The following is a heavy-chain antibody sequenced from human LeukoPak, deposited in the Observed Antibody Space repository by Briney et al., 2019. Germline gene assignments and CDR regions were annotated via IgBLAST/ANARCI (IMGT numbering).Heavy chain of an antibody. CDR3: ARHHVEAATVDY. Sequence: SETLSLTCTVSGGSISSSSYYWGWIRQPPGKGLEWIGSIYYSGSTYYNPSLKSRVTISVDTSKNQFSLKLSSVTAADTAVYYCARHHVEAATVDYWGQGTLVTVSS. D-gene: IGHD2-15*01. CDR1: GGSISSSSYY. J-gene: IGHJ4*02. CDR2: IYYSGST. V-gene: IGHV4-39*01.